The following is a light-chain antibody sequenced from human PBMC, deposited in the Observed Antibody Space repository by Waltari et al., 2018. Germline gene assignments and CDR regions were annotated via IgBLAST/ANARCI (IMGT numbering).Light chain of an antibody. CDR2: GAS. V-gene: IGKV4-1*01. J-gene: IGKJ1*01. Sequence: TVMTQSPGSLAVSLGARASITCRFSQSILDTYKLKQHLAWSQQKPVPPLTLLIYGASTRESGVPDRVSGGGSGTEFTLTIRSVQAEDSAVYYCQQYYESPLTFGQGTKVEI. CDR1: QSILDTYKLKQH. CDR3: QQYYESPLT.